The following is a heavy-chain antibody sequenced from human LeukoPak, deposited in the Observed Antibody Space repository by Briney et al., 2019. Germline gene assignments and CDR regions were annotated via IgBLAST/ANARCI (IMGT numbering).Heavy chain of an antibody. D-gene: IGHD5-12*01. CDR1: GGTFSSYA. CDR3: AVTNVDIVATTPPYYYYGMDV. V-gene: IGHV1-69*01. CDR2: IIPIFGTA. J-gene: IGHJ6*02. Sequence: SVKVSCKASGGTFSSYAISWVRQAPGQGLEWMGGIIPIFGTANYAQKFQGRVTITADESTSTAYMELSSLRSEDTAVYYCAVTNVDIVATTPPYYYYGMDVWGQGTTVTVSS.